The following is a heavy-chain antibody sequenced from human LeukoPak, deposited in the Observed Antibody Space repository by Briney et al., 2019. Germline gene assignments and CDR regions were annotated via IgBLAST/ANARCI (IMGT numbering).Heavy chain of an antibody. D-gene: IGHD3-16*01. Sequence: MPGGSLRLSCAASGFPFSGYSMNWVRQAPGKGLEWVSSISSSSSYIYYADSVKGRFTISRDNAKNSLYLQVNSLRAEDTAVYYLGRDLGGDGVFDYWGQGTLVTVSS. CDR2: ISSSSSYI. V-gene: IGHV3-21*01. CDR1: GFPFSGYS. CDR3: GRDLGGDGVFDY. J-gene: IGHJ4*02.